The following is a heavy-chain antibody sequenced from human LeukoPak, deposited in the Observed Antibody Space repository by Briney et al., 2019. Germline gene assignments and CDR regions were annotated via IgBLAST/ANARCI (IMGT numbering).Heavy chain of an antibody. CDR3: ASGWFGELWDYYYGMDV. J-gene: IGHJ6*04. CDR1: GGTLSSYA. V-gene: IGHV1-69*13. CDR2: IIPIFGTA. D-gene: IGHD3-10*01. Sequence: EASVKVSCKASGGTLSSYAISWVRQAPGQGLEWMGGIIPIFGTANYAQKFQGRVTITADESTSTAYMELSSLRSEDTAVYYCASGWFGELWDYYYGMDVWGKGTTVTVSS.